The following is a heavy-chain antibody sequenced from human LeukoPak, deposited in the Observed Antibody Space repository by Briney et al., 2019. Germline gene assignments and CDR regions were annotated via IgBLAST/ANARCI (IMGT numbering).Heavy chain of an antibody. V-gene: IGHV4-4*07. Sequence: SETLSLTCTVSGGSISSYYWSWIRQPAGKGLEWIGRIYTSGSTNYNPSLKSRVTMSVDTSKNQLSLKLSSVTAADTAVYYCAREGRIVGATRFDYWGQGTLVTVSS. CDR2: IYTSGST. CDR3: AREGRIVGATRFDY. D-gene: IGHD1-26*01. CDR1: GGSISSYY. J-gene: IGHJ4*02.